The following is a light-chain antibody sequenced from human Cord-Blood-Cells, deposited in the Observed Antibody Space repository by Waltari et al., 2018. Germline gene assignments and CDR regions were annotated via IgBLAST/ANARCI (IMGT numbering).Light chain of an antibody. CDR3: QQYGSSPPWT. Sequence: EIVLTQSPGTLSLSPGERATLSCRASQSVSSSYLAWYQQKPGQAPRLRIYGASSRATGIPDRFSGSGSGTDFTLTISRLEPEAFAVYYCQQYGSSPPWTFGQGTKVEIK. V-gene: IGKV3-20*01. CDR2: GAS. J-gene: IGKJ1*01. CDR1: QSVSSSY.